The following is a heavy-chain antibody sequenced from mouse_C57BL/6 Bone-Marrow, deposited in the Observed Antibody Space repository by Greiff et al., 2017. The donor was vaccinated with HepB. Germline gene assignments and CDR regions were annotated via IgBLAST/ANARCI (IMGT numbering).Heavy chain of an antibody. J-gene: IGHJ3*01. D-gene: IGHD1-1*01. CDR1: GYTFTSYW. CDR2: IDPSDSYT. V-gene: IGHV1-50*01. Sequence: QVQLQQPGAELVKPGASVKLSCKASGYTFTSYWMQWVKQRPGQGLEWIGEIDPSDSYTNSNQKFKGKATLTVDTSSSTAYMQLSSLTSEDSAVYYCARAPYYYGSSDWFAYWGQGTLVTVSA. CDR3: ARAPYYYGSSDWFAY.